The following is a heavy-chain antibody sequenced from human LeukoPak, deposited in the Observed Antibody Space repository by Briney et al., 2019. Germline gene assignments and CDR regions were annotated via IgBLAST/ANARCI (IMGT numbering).Heavy chain of an antibody. CDR1: GFTFSSYG. CDR3: ARDRDGYYWSDLYGMDV. D-gene: IGHD5-24*01. V-gene: IGHV3-33*01. J-gene: IGHJ6*02. CDR2: IWYDGSNK. Sequence: GRSLRLSCAASGFTFSSYGMHWVRQAPGKGLEWVAVIWYDGSNKYYADSVKGRFTISRDNSKNTLYLQMNSLRAEDTAVYYCARDRDGYYWSDLYGMDVWGQGTTVTVSS.